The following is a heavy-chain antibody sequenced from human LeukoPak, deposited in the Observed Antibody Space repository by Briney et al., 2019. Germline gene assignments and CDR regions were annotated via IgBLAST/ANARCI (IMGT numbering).Heavy chain of an antibody. CDR3: ARSYSGSYRAPLAY. J-gene: IGHJ4*02. Sequence: GGSLRLSCAASGFTFSSYWMTWVRQAPGKGLEWVANIKQDGSEKYYVDSVKGRFTISRDNAKNSLYLQMNSLRAEDTAVYYCARSYSGSYRAPLAYWGQGTLVTVSS. CDR1: GFTFSSYW. CDR2: IKQDGSEK. V-gene: IGHV3-7*01. D-gene: IGHD1-26*01.